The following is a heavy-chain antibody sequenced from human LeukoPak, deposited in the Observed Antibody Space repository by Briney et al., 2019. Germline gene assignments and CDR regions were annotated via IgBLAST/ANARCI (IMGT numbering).Heavy chain of an antibody. CDR3: AKEQRIRHCSEGVCMEGYYFDY. Sequence: GGSLRLSCAPSGFTFSDYSMNWVRQAPGQGLEWVSGLSRGGATTNYADSVKGRFTISRDKSKNMVFLQMNSLRPEDTAVYYCAKEQRIRHCSEGVCMEGYYFDYWGQGTLVTVSS. V-gene: IGHV3-23*01. CDR1: GFTFSDYS. CDR2: LSRGGATT. J-gene: IGHJ4*02. D-gene: IGHD2-8*01.